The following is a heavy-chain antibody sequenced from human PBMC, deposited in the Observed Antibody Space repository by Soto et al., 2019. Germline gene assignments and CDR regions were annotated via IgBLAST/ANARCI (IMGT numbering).Heavy chain of an antibody. D-gene: IGHD2-15*01. CDR2: IQSGGPT. V-gene: IGHV3-66*01. Sequence: EVHLVESGGGLVQPGGSLRLSCAASGFTVSSKYMSWVSQAPGKGLEWVSLIQSGGPTYYADSVKGRFTISRDTSENMLHLQMDSLRADDTAVYYWARDDVLCDGGRCYWVPLDVWCKGTTVTVSS. J-gene: IGHJ6*04. CDR1: GFTVSSKY. CDR3: ARDDVLCDGGRCYWVPLDV.